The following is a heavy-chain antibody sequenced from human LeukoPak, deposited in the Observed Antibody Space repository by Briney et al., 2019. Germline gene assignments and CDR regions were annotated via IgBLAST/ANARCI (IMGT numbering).Heavy chain of an antibody. CDR3: ARGAPSVAAPGSFDY. CDR2: ISLDGNNE. CDR1: GFTFRNYY. Sequence: GGSLRLSCAASGFTFRNYYMHWVRQAPGKGLEWVAVISLDGNNEYYADSVKGRFSLSRDNSMNTLYLQLNSLRTEDTAMYYCARGAPSVAAPGSFDYWGQGTLVTVSS. V-gene: IGHV3-30-3*01. J-gene: IGHJ4*02. D-gene: IGHD6-6*01.